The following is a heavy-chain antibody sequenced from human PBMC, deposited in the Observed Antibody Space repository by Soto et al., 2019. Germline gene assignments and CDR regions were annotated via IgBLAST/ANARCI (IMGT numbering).Heavy chain of an antibody. CDR1: GYTFTGYY. D-gene: IGHD6-19*01. Sequence: ASVKVSCKASGYTFTGYYMHWVRQAPGQGLEWMGWINPNSGGTNYAQKFQGWVTMTRDTSISTAYMELSRLRSDDTAVYYCARVMFRYSSGWYPFDYWGQGPLVTVSS. J-gene: IGHJ4*02. CDR2: INPNSGGT. V-gene: IGHV1-2*04. CDR3: ARVMFRYSSGWYPFDY.